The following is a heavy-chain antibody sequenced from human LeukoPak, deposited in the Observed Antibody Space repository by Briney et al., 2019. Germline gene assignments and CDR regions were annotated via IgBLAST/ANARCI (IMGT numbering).Heavy chain of an antibody. CDR3: ASYGVVRGVIAPFDY. CDR2: IKSKTDGGTT. V-gene: IGHV3-15*01. CDR1: GFTFSNAW. Sequence: PGGSLRLSCAASGFTFSNAWMSWVRQAPGKGLEWVGRIKSKTDGGTTDYAAPVKGRFTISRDDSKNTLYLQMNSLRAEDTAVYYCASYGVVRGVIAPFDYWGQGTLVTVSS. J-gene: IGHJ4*02. D-gene: IGHD3-10*01.